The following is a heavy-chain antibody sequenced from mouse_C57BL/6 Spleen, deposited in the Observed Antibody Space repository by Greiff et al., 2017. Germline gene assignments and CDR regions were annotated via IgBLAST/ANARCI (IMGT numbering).Heavy chain of an antibody. J-gene: IGHJ3*01. CDR2: ISYDGSN. D-gene: IGHD2-2*01. Sequence: ESGPGLVKPSQSLSLTCSVTGYSITSGYYWNWIRQFPGNKLEWMGYISYDGSNNYNPSLKNRISITRDTSKNQFFLKLNSVTTEDTATYYCAREGGYDDGGFAYWGQGTLVTVSA. CDR1: GYSITSGYY. CDR3: AREGGYDDGGFAY. V-gene: IGHV3-6*01.